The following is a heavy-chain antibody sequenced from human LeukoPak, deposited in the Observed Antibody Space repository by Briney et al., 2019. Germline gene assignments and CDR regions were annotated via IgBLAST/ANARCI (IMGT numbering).Heavy chain of an antibody. CDR2: IHRSGSP. D-gene: IGHD1-14*01. CDR1: LNSTTSNFW. V-gene: IGHV4-4*02. CDR3: AREILGGFNPGAY. Sequence: SETLSLTCTVSLNSTTSNFWSWVRQPPGKSLEWIGEIHRSGSPNYNPSLQSRVTISIDRSRNQIVLELSSVTAADTAVYYCAREILGGFNPGAYWGQGTLVTVSS. J-gene: IGHJ4*02.